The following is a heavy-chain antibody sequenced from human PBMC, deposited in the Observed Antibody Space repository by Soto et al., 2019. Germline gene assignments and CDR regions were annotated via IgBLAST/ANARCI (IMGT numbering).Heavy chain of an antibody. CDR3: ARERYSYGSGSYPEF. CDR2: IYYSGST. D-gene: IGHD3-10*01. V-gene: IGHV4-31*01. Sequence: SETLSLTCTVSGGSISSGDHYWSWIRQHPGKALEWLGYIYYSGSTHYNPSLQSPITISMDTSKNQFSLKLSSVTAADTAIYYCARERYSYGSGSYPEFWGQGTLVTVSS. CDR1: GGSISSGDHY. J-gene: IGHJ4*02.